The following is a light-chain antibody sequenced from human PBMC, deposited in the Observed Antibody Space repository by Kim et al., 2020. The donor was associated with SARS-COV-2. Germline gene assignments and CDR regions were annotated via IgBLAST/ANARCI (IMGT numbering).Light chain of an antibody. Sequence: SYELTQPPSVSVSPGQTASITCSGDKLGDKYACWYQQKPGQSPVLVIYQDSKRPSGIPELFTGSNSGNTATLTISGTQAMDEADYCCQAWDSSTGKVFGT. V-gene: IGLV3-1*01. CDR1: KLGDKY. J-gene: IGLJ1*01. CDR2: QDS. CDR3: QAWDSSTGKV.